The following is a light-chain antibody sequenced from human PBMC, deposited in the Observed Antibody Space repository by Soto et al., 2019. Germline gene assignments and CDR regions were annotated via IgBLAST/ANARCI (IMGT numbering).Light chain of an antibody. CDR3: AAWDDSLSAWV. CDR2: RNN. J-gene: IGLJ3*02. Sequence: QSVLTQPPSASGTPGQRVTISCSGSSSNIGSNYVYWYQQLPGTAPKLLIYRNNQRPSGVPDRFSGSKSGTSASLAISGLRSEDEADYYCAAWDDSLSAWVFGGGTQLTFL. CDR1: SSNIGSNY. V-gene: IGLV1-47*01.